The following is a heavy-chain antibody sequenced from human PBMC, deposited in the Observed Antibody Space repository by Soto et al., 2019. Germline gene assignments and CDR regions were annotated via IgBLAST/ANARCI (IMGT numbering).Heavy chain of an antibody. D-gene: IGHD1-26*01. Sequence: QLQLQESGSGLVKPSQTLSLTCAVSGGSISSGGYSWSWIRQPPGKGLEWIGYIYHSGSTYYNPSRKSRVTIPVDRSKNQFPLKLSSVTAADTAVYYCAAGGGLPRYYWGQGTLVTVSS. CDR3: AAGGGLPRYY. J-gene: IGHJ4*02. CDR2: IYHSGST. V-gene: IGHV4-30-2*01. CDR1: GGSISSGGYS.